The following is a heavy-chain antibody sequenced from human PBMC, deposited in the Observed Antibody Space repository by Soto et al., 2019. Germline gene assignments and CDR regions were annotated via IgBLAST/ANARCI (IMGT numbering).Heavy chain of an antibody. J-gene: IGHJ6*02. CDR2: ISYDGSNK. V-gene: IGHV3-30-3*01. CDR1: GFTFSSYA. D-gene: IGHD6-13*01. CDR3: ERGPPMVRYYYGMDV. Sequence: SGGSLRLSCAASGFTFSSYAMHWVRQAPGKGLEWVAVISYDGSNKYYADSVKGRFTISRDNSKNTLYLQMNSLRAEDTAVYYCERGPPMVRYYYGMDVWGQGTTVTVYS.